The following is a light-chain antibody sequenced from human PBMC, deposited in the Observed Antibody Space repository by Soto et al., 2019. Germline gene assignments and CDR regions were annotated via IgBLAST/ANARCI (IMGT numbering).Light chain of an antibody. CDR3: QQYGSSPPYT. CDR2: GAS. V-gene: IGKV3-20*01. J-gene: IGKJ2*01. Sequence: EIVVTQAPGTLSLSPGARATISCRASQSVSSSYLAWYQQKPGQAPRLLIYGASSRATGIPDRFSGSGSGTDFTLTISRLEPEDFAVYYCQQYGSSPPYTFGQGTKLEIK. CDR1: QSVSSSY.